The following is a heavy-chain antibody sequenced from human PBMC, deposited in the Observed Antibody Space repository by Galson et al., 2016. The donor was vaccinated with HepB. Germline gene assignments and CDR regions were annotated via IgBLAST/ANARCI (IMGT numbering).Heavy chain of an antibody. V-gene: IGHV1-24*01. J-gene: IGHJ6*02. CDR1: GYTLSELF. CDR3: ATIRTSIGGVPTDHYYYAMDV. CDR2: FDSEAGKT. Sequence: SVKVSCKVSGYTLSELFIHWVRQAPGKGLEWMGGFDSEAGKTIYAPKFQGRVTLTEDTSTDTAYMELSSLRSDDTAVYYCATIRTSIGGVPTDHYYYAMDVGGHGTAVTVSS. D-gene: IGHD3-16*01.